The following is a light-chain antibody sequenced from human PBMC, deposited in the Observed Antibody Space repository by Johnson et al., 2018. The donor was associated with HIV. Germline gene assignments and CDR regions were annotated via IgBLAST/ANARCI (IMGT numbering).Light chain of an antibody. CDR1: NSNIGSNY. CDR2: DNN. V-gene: IGLV1-51*01. J-gene: IGLJ1*01. Sequence: QSVLTQPPSVSAAPGQKVTISCSGSNSNIGSNYVSWHQKFPGAAPKVLIYDNNKRPSGIPDRFSGSKSGTSATLGITGIQTGDEADSYCGTWDRSLSAGVFGTGTKVTVL. CDR3: GTWDRSLSAGV.